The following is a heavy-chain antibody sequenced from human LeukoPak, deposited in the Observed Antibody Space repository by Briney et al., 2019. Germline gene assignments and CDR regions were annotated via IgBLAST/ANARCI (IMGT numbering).Heavy chain of an antibody. J-gene: IGHJ6*03. CDR1: GFTFTSYA. D-gene: IGHD2/OR15-2a*01. Sequence: GGSLRLSCAASGFTFTSYAMSWVRQAPGKGQEWVSGLNGRGISRYYADSVQGRFTISRDNSKNTLCRQMSSLRAEDTAVYFCAKDLDDSEYFFYMDVWGKGTTVTVSS. V-gene: IGHV3-23*01. CDR2: LNGRGISR. CDR3: AKDLDDSEYFFYMDV.